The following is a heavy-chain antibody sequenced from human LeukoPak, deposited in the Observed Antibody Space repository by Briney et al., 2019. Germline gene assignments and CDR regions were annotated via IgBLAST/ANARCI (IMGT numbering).Heavy chain of an antibody. V-gene: IGHV4-4*07. CDR1: GGSISSYD. Sequence: SETLSLTCTVSGGSISSYDWSWIRQPAGNGLDWIGCIYSSGNTNYNPSLKGRVTMSVDTSKNQFSLKLSSVTAADTAVYYCARDPVVVTAIGWFDPWGQGTLVTVSS. CDR3: ARDPVVVTAIGWFDP. CDR2: IYSSGNT. J-gene: IGHJ5*02. D-gene: IGHD2-21*02.